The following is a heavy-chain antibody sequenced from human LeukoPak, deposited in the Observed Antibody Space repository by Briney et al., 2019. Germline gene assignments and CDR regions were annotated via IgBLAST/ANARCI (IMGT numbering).Heavy chain of an antibody. CDR2: INPSGGSP. V-gene: IGHV1-46*01. D-gene: IGHD3-22*01. Sequence: ASVKVSCKASGYTFTSYYMHWVRQAPGQGLDWMGIINPSGGSPSYAQKFQGRVTMTRDMSTSTVYMELSSLRSEDTAVYYCARGHLGSGYSDAFDIWGQGTIVTVSS. J-gene: IGHJ3*02. CDR1: GYTFTSYY. CDR3: ARGHLGSGYSDAFDI.